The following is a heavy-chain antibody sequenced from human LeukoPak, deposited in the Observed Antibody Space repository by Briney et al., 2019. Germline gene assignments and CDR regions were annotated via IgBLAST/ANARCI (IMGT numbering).Heavy chain of an antibody. V-gene: IGHV4-31*03. CDR1: GGSISSGGYY. Sequence: SETLSLTCTVSGGSISSGGYYWSWIRQHPGTGLEWLGYIYYSGSTYYNPSLKSRVTISVDTSKNQFSLKLSSVTAADTAVYYCARDGWYDILTGYPIWGQGTMVTVSS. J-gene: IGHJ3*02. CDR3: ARDGWYDILTGYPI. D-gene: IGHD3-9*01. CDR2: IYYSGST.